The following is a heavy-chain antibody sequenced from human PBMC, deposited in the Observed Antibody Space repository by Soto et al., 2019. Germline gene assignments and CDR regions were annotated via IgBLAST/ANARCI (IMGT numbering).Heavy chain of an antibody. J-gene: IGHJ4*02. D-gene: IGHD6-13*01. CDR1: GGSFSGYY. CDR2: INHSGST. V-gene: IGHV4-34*01. Sequence: QVQLQQRGAGLLKPSETLSLTCAVYGGSFSGYYWSWIRQPPGKGLEWIGEINHSGSTNYNPSLKSRVTISVDTSKNQFSLKLSSVTAADTAVYYCARCLRTDLMGSIAAAGTWRLDYWGQGTLVTVSS. CDR3: ARCLRTDLMGSIAAAGTWRLDY.